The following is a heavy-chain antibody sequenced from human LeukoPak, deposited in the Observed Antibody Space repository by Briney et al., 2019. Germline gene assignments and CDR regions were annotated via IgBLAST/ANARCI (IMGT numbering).Heavy chain of an antibody. CDR1: GFTFSSYA. J-gene: IGHJ4*02. V-gene: IGHV3-23*01. D-gene: IGHD4-11*01. CDR3: AKGLGKATVTPLGY. Sequence: GGSLRLSCAASGFTFSSYAMSWVRQAPGKGLEWVSGISGSGGSTYYADSVKGRFTISRDNSKNTLYLQMDSLRAEDTAVYYCAKGLGKATVTPLGYWGQGTLVTVSS. CDR2: ISGSGGST.